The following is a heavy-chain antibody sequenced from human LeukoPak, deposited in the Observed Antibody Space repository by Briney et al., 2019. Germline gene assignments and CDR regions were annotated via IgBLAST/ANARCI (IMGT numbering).Heavy chain of an antibody. CDR1: GGSISSGSYY. V-gene: IGHV4-61*02. Sequence: SETLSLTCTVSGGSISSGSYYWSWIRQPAGKGLEWIGRIYTSGRTNYNPSLKSRVTMSVDTSKNQFSLKLSSVTAADTAVYYCARTTEEYYGSGKSRKYYSYYYYMDVWGKGTTVTVSS. J-gene: IGHJ6*03. CDR2: IYTSGRT. CDR3: ARTTEEYYGSGKSRKYYSYYYYMDV. D-gene: IGHD3-10*01.